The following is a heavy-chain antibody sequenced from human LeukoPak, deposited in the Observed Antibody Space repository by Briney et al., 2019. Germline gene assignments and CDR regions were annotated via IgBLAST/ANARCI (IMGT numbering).Heavy chain of an antibody. CDR1: GFTFSSYG. V-gene: IGHV3-30*02. J-gene: IGHJ4*02. CDR2: IRYDGSNK. Sequence: GGSLRLSCAASGFTFSSYGMHWVRQAPGKGLEWGAFIRYDGSNKYCADSVKGRFTISRDNSKNTLYLQMNSLRAEDTAVYYCAKDPDGGPPADCWGQGTLVTVSS. D-gene: IGHD2-15*01. CDR3: AKDPDGGPPADC.